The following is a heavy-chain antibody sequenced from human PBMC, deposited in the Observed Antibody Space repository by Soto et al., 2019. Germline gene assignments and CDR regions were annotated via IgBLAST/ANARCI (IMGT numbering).Heavy chain of an antibody. J-gene: IGHJ5*02. CDR2: IITIFGTA. Sequence: QVQLLQSGAEVKKPGSSVKVSCKASEGTFSSYAISWVRQAPGPGLEWMGGIITIFGTANYAQKFQGRVTITADESTSTAYMELSSLRSEDTAVYYCARDRRRDDSSGYPTGNWFDPWGQGTLVTVSS. D-gene: IGHD3-22*01. V-gene: IGHV1-69*01. CDR3: ARDRRRDDSSGYPTGNWFDP. CDR1: EGTFSSYA.